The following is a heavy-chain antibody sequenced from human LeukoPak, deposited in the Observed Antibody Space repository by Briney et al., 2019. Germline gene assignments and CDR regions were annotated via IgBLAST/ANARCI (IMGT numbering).Heavy chain of an antibody. J-gene: IGHJ6*04. CDR3: AELGITMIGGV. CDR1: GFIFSTYG. CDR2: ISSSGSTI. D-gene: IGHD3-10*02. Sequence: GGSLRLSCTASGFIFSTYGMSWVRQAPGKGLEWVSSISSSGSTIYYADSVKGRFTISRDNAKNSLYLQMNSLRAEDTAVYYCAELGITMIGGVWGKGTTVTISS. V-gene: IGHV3-48*04.